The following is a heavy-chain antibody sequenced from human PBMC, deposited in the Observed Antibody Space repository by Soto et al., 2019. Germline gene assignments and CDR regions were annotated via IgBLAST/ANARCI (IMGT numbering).Heavy chain of an antibody. CDR3: ARQRVLSTNMFVTSFDP. V-gene: IGHV4-39*01. D-gene: IGHD3-10*02. J-gene: IGHJ5*02. Sequence: SETLSLTCSLSGGSINSSDHFWGWIRQTPGKGLEWIGSVYYTETTYYNLSLKSPVTISVETSRSTFSLKVNSVTAADTGIYYCARQRVLSTNMFVTSFDPWGQGTLVTVSS. CDR2: VYYTETT. CDR1: GGSINSSDHF.